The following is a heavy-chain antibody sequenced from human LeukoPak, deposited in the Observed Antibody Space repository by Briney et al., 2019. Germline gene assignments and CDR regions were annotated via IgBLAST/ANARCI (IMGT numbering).Heavy chain of an antibody. CDR3: AKDAPYSSSWYESWNVFPQHHYGMDV. Sequence: GGSLRLSCAASGFTFSSYAMSWVRQAPGKGLEWVSAISGSGGSTYYADSVKGRFTISRDNSKNTLYLQMNSLRAEDTAVYYCAKDAPYSSSWYESWNVFPQHHYGMDVWGQGTTVTVSS. CDR1: GFTFSSYA. D-gene: IGHD6-13*01. V-gene: IGHV3-23*01. J-gene: IGHJ6*02. CDR2: ISGSGGST.